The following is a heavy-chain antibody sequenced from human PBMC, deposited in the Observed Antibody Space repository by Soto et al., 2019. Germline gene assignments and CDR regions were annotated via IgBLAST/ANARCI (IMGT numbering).Heavy chain of an antibody. CDR2: ISSSGGAT. J-gene: IGHJ4*02. V-gene: IGHV3-11*01. CDR3: ARTRFHYALW. Sequence: GVLRLSCAVSGFSFSDYFMSWIRQVPGKGLEWVAYISSSGGATFYADSVKGRFTISRDNAKDSLYLQMNSVRAGDTAVYFCARTRFHYALWWGQGTQVTVSS. CDR1: GFSFSDYF. D-gene: IGHD3-16*01.